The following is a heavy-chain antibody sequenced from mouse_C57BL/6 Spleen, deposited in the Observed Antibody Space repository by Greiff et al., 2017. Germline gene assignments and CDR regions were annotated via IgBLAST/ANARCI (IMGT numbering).Heavy chain of an antibody. D-gene: IGHD1-1*01. J-gene: IGHJ3*01. CDR2: IYPGSGST. V-gene: IGHV1-55*01. Sequence: QVQLQQSGAELVKPGASVTMSCKASGYTFTSYWITWVKQRPGQGLEWIGDIYPGSGSTNYNEKFKSKATLTVDTSSSTAYMQLSSLTSEDSAVYYCARSYYGSSYGYWGQGTLVTVSA. CDR3: ARSYYGSSYGY. CDR1: GYTFTSYW.